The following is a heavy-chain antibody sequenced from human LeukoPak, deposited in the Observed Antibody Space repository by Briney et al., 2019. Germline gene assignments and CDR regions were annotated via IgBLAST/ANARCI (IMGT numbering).Heavy chain of an antibody. V-gene: IGHV1-69*13. J-gene: IGHJ6*02. CDR1: GGTFSSYA. CDR2: IIPIFGTA. Sequence: SVKVSCKASGGTFSSYAISWVRQAPGQGLEWMGGIIPIFGTANYAQKFQGRVTITADESTSTAYMELSSLRSEDTAVYYCASHCSSTSCYADYYYGMDVWGQGTTVTVSS. CDR3: ASHCSSTSCYADYYYGMDV. D-gene: IGHD2-2*01.